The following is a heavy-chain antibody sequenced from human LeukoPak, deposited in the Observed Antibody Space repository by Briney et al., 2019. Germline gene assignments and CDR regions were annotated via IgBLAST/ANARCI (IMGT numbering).Heavy chain of an antibody. V-gene: IGHV4-59*11. J-gene: IGHJ3*02. CDR3: ARETITMVRGVMSWAFDI. D-gene: IGHD3-10*01. Sequence: SETLSLTCTVSGGSISSHYWSWIRQPPGKGLEWIGYIYYSGSTNYNPSLKSRVTISVDTSKNQFSLKLSSVTAADTAVYYCARETITMVRGVMSWAFDIWGQGTKVTVSS. CDR2: IYYSGST. CDR1: GGSISSHY.